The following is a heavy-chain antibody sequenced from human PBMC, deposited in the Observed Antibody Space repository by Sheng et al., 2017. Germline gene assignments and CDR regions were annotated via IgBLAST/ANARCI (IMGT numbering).Heavy chain of an antibody. CDR1: GVTFSSYA. CDR3: ASGADDSGDYSYYFDY. Sequence: PASGVTFSSYAMHWVRQAPGKGLEWVALISFDGGDENYADSVKGRFTISRDNSKNTLYLQMNTLRPEDTAVYYCASGADDSGDYSYYFDYWGQGTLVTVSS. V-gene: IGHV3-30-3*01. D-gene: IGHD4-17*01. J-gene: IGHJ4*02. CDR2: ISFDGGDE.